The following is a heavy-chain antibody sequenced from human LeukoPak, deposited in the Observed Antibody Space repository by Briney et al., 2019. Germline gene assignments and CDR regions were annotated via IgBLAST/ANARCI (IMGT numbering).Heavy chain of an antibody. V-gene: IGHV3-21*01. CDR2: ISSSSSYI. Sequence: PGGSLRLSCAASGFTFSSYSMNWVRQAPGKGLEWVSSISSSSSYIYYADSVKGRFTISRDNAKNSLYLQMNSLRAEDTAVYYCARDPHVLRFLEWPDLDYWGQGTLVTVSS. J-gene: IGHJ4*02. CDR1: GFTFSSYS. CDR3: ARDPHVLRFLEWPDLDY. D-gene: IGHD3-3*01.